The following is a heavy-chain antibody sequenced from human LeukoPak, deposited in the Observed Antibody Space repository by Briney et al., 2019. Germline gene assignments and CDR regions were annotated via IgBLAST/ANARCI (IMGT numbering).Heavy chain of an antibody. CDR3: ARERRIWFDP. V-gene: IGHV4-39*07. CDR2: IYYSGST. CDR1: GGSISSSSYY. J-gene: IGHJ5*02. Sequence: SETLSLTCTVSGGSISSSSYYWGWIRQPPGKGLEWIGSIYYSGSTYYNPSLKSRVTISVDTSKNQFSLKLSSVTAADTAVYYCARERRIWFDPWGQGTLVTVSS.